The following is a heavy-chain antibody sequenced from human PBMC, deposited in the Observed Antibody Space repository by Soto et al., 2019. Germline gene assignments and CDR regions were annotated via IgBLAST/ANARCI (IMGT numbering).Heavy chain of an antibody. CDR3: ASEDCRNTNCLKGFDY. CDR2: INPESGNP. J-gene: IGHJ4*02. CDR1: GYTFTDYY. Sequence: QVQMVQSGAEVKKPGDSVKVSCKASGYTFTDYYMHWVRQAPGQGFEWVGGINPESGNPKYVPKFQGRVTVTRDTSTSKAYMELNRLTSDDTAVYYCASEDCRNTNCLKGFDYWGQGTLVTVSS. D-gene: IGHD2-15*01. V-gene: IGHV1-2*02.